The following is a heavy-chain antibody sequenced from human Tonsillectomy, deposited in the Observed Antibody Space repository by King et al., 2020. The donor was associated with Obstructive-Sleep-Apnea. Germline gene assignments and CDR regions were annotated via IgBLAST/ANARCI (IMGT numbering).Heavy chain of an antibody. CDR2: ISYDGTIK. V-gene: IGHV3-30*18. J-gene: IGHJ2*01. D-gene: IGHD4-23*01. CDR3: AKELSDYGGKDGWYFDL. Sequence: QLVQSGGGVVQPVRSLRLSCAASGFTFSSYGMHWVRQAPGKGLEWVAVISYDGTIKYHADSVKGRFNVSRDNSKNTLYLQMNSLRTEDTPVCSCAKELSDYGGKDGWYFDLWGRGTLVTVSS. CDR1: GFTFSSYG.